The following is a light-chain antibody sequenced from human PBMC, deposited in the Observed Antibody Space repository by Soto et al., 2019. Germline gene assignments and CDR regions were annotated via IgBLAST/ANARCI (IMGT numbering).Light chain of an antibody. V-gene: IGKV3-20*01. CDR3: QQYAGSST. J-gene: IGKJ1*01. CDR2: GAS. CDR1: QSVSSSS. Sequence: EIVLTQSPGTPSFTPGEGATLSCRASQSVSSSSLAWYQQKPGQAPRLLLFGASSSATCIPDRFTGSGSGTDFTLTIIRLEPEDFAVYYCQQYAGSSTFGQATKVDIK.